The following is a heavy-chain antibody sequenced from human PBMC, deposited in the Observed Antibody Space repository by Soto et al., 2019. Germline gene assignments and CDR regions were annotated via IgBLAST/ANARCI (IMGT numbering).Heavy chain of an antibody. Sequence: PGGSLRLSCAASGFTFSSYAMHWVRQAPGKGLEWVAVISYDGSNKNHVDTVKGRFTISRDNSKNTLYLQMNSLRAEDTAVYYCARGYDFWSGYYYPYGMDVWGQGTTVTVSS. CDR1: GFTFSSYA. V-gene: IGHV3-30-3*01. CDR3: ARGYDFWSGYYYPYGMDV. CDR2: ISYDGSNK. D-gene: IGHD3-3*01. J-gene: IGHJ6*02.